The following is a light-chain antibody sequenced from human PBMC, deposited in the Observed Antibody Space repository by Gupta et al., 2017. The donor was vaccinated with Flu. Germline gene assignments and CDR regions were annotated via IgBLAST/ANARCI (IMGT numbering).Light chain of an antibody. Sequence: SSLSASVGDRVTITCRASHSISNYLNWYQKKPGEAPKLLIYRASSWQSGVPSRFSGSGSGTDFTLTISSLQPEDRASYFCLQSDSTPLLTFGHGTKVDIK. V-gene: IGKV1-39*01. CDR2: RAS. J-gene: IGKJ3*01. CDR3: LQSDSTPLLT. CDR1: HSISNY.